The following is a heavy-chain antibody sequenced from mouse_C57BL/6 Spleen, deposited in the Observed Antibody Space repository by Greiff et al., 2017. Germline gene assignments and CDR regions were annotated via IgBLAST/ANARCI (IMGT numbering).Heavy chain of an antibody. Sequence: EVKVVESGGDLVKPGGSLKLSCAASGFTFSSYGMSWVRQTPDKRLEWVATISSGGSYTYYPDSVKGRFTISRDNAKNTLYLQMSSLKSEDTAMYYCARHYGSSDGYFDYWGQGTTLTVSS. CDR3: ARHYGSSDGYFDY. CDR2: ISSGGSYT. D-gene: IGHD1-1*01. J-gene: IGHJ2*01. V-gene: IGHV5-6*01. CDR1: GFTFSSYG.